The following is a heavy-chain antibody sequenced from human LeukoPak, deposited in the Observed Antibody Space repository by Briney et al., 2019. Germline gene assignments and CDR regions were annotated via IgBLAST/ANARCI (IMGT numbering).Heavy chain of an antibody. CDR1: GGSLTSSGYY. CDR3: ARDWSVIAVASHAFDI. CDR2: ISRSGST. J-gene: IGHJ3*02. V-gene: IGHV4-39*07. D-gene: IGHD6-19*01. Sequence: PSETLSLTCSVSGGSLTSSGYYWGWIRQPPGKGLEWIGTISRSGSTNYNPSLKSRVTISVDTPNNRFSLELISVTAADTAVYYCARDWSVIAVASHAFDIWGQGTMVTVSS.